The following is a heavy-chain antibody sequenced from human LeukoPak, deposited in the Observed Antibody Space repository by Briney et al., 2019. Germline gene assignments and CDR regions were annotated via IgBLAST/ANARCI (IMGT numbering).Heavy chain of an antibody. CDR1: GGSISSYY. Sequence: SETLSLTCTVSGGSISSYYWSWIRQPPGKGLEWIGYIYYSGSTNYNPSLKSRVTISVDTSKNQFSLKLSSVTAADTAVYYCARGQGLYSYGYYDYWGQGTLVTVSS. CDR3: ARGQGLYSYGYYDY. V-gene: IGHV4-59*12. D-gene: IGHD5-18*01. J-gene: IGHJ4*02. CDR2: IYYSGST.